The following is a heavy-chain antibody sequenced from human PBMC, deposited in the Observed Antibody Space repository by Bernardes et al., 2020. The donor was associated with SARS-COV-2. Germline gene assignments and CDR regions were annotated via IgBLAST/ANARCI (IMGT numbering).Heavy chain of an antibody. Sequence: GVSLRLSCAGSGFSFRSYAMTWVRQAPGKGLGWVSTISDSGGSTYYADSVKGRFTISRDNSKNSLYLQMNTLRAEDTAVYYCAKDWVDEYGGIDYWGQGTLVTVSS. D-gene: IGHD4-17*01. CDR3: AKDWVDEYGGIDY. CDR1: GFSFRSYA. J-gene: IGHJ4*02. CDR2: ISDSGGST. V-gene: IGHV3-23*01.